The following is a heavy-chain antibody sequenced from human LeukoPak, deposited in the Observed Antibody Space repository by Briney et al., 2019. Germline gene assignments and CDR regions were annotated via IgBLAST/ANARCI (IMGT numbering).Heavy chain of an antibody. J-gene: IGHJ5*02. CDR3: ARERRTGTTGWFDP. D-gene: IGHD1-1*01. Sequence: ASVKVSCKASGYTFTGYYMHWVRQAPGQGLEWMGWISAHNGNTNYAQKLQGRVTMTTDTSTSTAYMELRSLRSDDTAVYYCARERRTGTTGWFDPWGQGTLVTVSS. CDR1: GYTFTGYY. CDR2: ISAHNGNT. V-gene: IGHV1-18*04.